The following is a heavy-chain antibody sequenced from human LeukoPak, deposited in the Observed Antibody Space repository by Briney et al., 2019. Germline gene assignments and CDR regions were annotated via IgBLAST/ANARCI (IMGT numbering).Heavy chain of an antibody. CDR3: AYGGNSPFDY. CDR1: GFTLSSYW. CDR2: IKQDGSEK. Sequence: GGSLRLSCAASGFTLSSYWMSWVRQAPGKGLEWVANIKQDGSEKYYVDSVKGRFTTPRNNAKNSLYLQMNSLRAEDTAVYYCAYGGNSPFDYWGQGTLVTVSS. V-gene: IGHV3-7*01. J-gene: IGHJ4*02. D-gene: IGHD4-23*01.